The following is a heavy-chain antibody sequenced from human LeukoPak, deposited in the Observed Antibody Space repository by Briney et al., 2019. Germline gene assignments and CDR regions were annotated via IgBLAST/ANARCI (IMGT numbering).Heavy chain of an antibody. D-gene: IGHD6-13*01. CDR1: GGSISSSSYY. Sequence: SETLSLTCTVSGGSISSSSYYWGWIRQPPGKGLEWIGSIYYSGSTYYNPSLKSRVTISVDTSKNQFSLKLSSVTAADTAVYYCARDGEAAGNFFDYWGQGTLVTVSS. CDR3: ARDGEAAGNFFDY. J-gene: IGHJ4*02. V-gene: IGHV4-39*07. CDR2: IYYSGST.